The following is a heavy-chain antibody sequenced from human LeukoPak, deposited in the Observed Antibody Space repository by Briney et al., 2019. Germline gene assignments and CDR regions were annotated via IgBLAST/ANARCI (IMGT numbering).Heavy chain of an antibody. D-gene: IGHD3-22*01. Sequence: GGSLRLSCAASGFTFSDYYMSWIRQAPGKGLEWVANIKQDGSEKYYVDSVKGRFTISRDNAKNSLYPQMNSPRAEDTAVYYCARADSSGKILDYWGQGTLVIVSS. J-gene: IGHJ4*02. V-gene: IGHV3-7*01. CDR2: IKQDGSEK. CDR1: GFTFSDYY. CDR3: ARADSSGKILDY.